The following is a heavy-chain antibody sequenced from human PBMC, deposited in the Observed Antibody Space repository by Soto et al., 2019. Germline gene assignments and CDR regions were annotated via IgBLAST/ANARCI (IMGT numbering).Heavy chain of an antibody. D-gene: IGHD2-2*01. J-gene: IGHJ2*01. Sequence: SVKVSCKVSGYTLTELSMHWVRQAPGQGLEWMGGIIPIFGTANYAQKFQGRVTITADESTSTAYMELSSLRSEDTAVYYCARRKVGDSSTSFLYWYFDLWGRGTLVTVSS. CDR2: IIPIFGTA. CDR1: GYTLTELS. V-gene: IGHV1-69*13. CDR3: ARRKVGDSSTSFLYWYFDL.